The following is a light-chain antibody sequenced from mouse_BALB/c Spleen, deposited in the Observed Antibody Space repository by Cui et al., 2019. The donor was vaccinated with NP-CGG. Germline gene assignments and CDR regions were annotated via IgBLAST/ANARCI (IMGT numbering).Light chain of an antibody. CDR3: ALWYSNHWV. CDR1: TGAVNTSNY. V-gene: IGLV1*01. Sequence: QPVVTQESALTTSPGETVTLTCRSSTGAVNTSNYANLVQEKPNHLFTGLIGGTNNRVPGVPARFSGSLIGDKAALTITGAQTEDEAIYFCALWYSNHWVFGGGTKLTVL. J-gene: IGLJ1*01. CDR2: GTN.